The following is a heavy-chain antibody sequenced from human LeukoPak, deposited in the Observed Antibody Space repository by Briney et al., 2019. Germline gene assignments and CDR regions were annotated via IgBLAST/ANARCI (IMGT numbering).Heavy chain of an antibody. CDR2: ISSSGSTI. Sequence: PGGSLRLSCAASGFTFSSYEMNWVRQAPGKGLEWVSYISSSGSTIYYADSVKGRFTISRDNAKNSLYLQMNSLRAEDTAVYYCARSYCSGGSCYSFDYWGQGTLVTVSS. D-gene: IGHD2-15*01. J-gene: IGHJ4*02. CDR1: GFTFSSYE. CDR3: ARSYCSGGSCYSFDY. V-gene: IGHV3-48*03.